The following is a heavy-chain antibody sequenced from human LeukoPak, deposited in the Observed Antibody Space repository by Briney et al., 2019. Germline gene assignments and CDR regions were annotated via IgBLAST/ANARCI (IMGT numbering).Heavy chain of an antibody. CDR2: IYYRGST. CDR3: ARETRNYYDSSGYYLVDH. D-gene: IGHD3-22*01. Sequence: PSETLSLTCSVSGYSITSGYYWGRIRQPPGKGLEWIGNIYYRGSTYYNPSLKSRVTISADTSKNQFSLKLSSVTAADTAVYYCARETRNYYDSSGYYLVDHWGQGTLVTVSS. CDR1: GYSITSGYY. J-gene: IGHJ4*02. V-gene: IGHV4-38-2*02.